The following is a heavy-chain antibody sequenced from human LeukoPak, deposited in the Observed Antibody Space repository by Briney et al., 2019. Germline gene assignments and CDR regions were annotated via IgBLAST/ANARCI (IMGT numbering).Heavy chain of an antibody. CDR1: GGSFSGYY. CDR3: ARGKGRVRGVITPPYYYGTDV. J-gene: IGHJ6*02. D-gene: IGHD3-10*01. CDR2: INHSGST. Sequence: PSETLSLTCAVYGGSFSGYYWSWIRQPPGKGLEWIGEINHSGSTNYNPSLKSRVTISVDTSKNQFSLKLSSVTAADTAVYYCARGKGRVRGVITPPYYYGTDVWGQGTTVTVSS. V-gene: IGHV4-34*01.